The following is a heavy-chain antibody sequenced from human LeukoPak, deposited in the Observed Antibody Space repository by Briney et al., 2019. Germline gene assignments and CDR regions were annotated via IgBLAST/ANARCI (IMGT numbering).Heavy chain of an antibody. D-gene: IGHD2-2*01. V-gene: IGHV1-8*03. CDR2: MNPNSGNT. CDR3: ARRLPAADEPYYFDY. CDR1: GYTFTGYD. Sequence: ASVKVSCKASGYTFTGYDIDWVRQATGQGLEWMGWMNPNSGNTGYAQKFQGRVTITRNTSISTAYMELSSLRSEDTAVYYCARRLPAADEPYYFDYWGQGTLVTVSS. J-gene: IGHJ4*02.